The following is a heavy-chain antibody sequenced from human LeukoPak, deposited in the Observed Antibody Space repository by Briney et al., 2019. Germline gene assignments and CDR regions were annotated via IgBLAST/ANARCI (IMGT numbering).Heavy chain of an antibody. Sequence: GRSLRLSCAASGFTFDDYAMHWVRQAPGKGLEWVSGISWNSGSIGYADSVKGRFTISRDNAKNSLYLQMNSLRAEDTALYYCAKSPGYYYGMDVWGQGTTVTVPS. CDR3: AKSPGYYYGMDV. J-gene: IGHJ6*02. CDR2: ISWNSGSI. V-gene: IGHV3-9*01. CDR1: GFTFDDYA.